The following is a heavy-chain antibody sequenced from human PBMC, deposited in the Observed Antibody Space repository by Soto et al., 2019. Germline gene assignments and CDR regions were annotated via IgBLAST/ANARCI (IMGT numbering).Heavy chain of an antibody. D-gene: IGHD1-26*01. CDR2: INPNSGDT. J-gene: IGHJ6*02. V-gene: IGHV1-2*02. Sequence: ASVKVSCKASGYTFTGYYVHWVRQAPGQGLEWMGWINPNSGDTYLAQRFQGRVTMNRDTSIGTAYMELRGLTSDDTAEYYCAKVGAIVEAGNRVDLYNAMDVWGQGTTVTVSS. CDR3: AKVGAIVEAGNRVDLYNAMDV. CDR1: GYTFTGYY.